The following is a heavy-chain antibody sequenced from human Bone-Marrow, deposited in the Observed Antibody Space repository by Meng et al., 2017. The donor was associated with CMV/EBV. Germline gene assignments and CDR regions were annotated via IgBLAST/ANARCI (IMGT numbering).Heavy chain of an antibody. CDR1: GGSVSSGSYY. J-gene: IGHJ4*02. D-gene: IGHD3-10*01. V-gene: IGHV4-61*01. Sequence: SETLSLTCTVSGGSVSSGSYYWSWIRQPPGKGLEWIGYIYYSGSTNYNPSLKSRVTISVDTSKNQFSLKLSSVTAADTAVYYCARGRYGSGYFGGLYYFDYWGQGTLVTVSS. CDR3: ARGRYGSGYFGGLYYFDY. CDR2: IYYSGST.